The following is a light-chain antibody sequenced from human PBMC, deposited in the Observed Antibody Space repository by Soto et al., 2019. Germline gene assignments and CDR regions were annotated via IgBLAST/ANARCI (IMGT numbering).Light chain of an antibody. CDR1: QSVTTN. CDR2: GAS. V-gene: IGKV3-15*01. CDR3: KQYNNWPLT. J-gene: IGKJ4*01. Sequence: EKVMTQSPATLSVTPGEGATLSCRASQSVTTNLAWYQQKPGQAPRLLIYGASTRATNIPARFSGSGSETEFTLDISSVQSEDFAVYFCKQYNNWPLTFGGGTVVEIK.